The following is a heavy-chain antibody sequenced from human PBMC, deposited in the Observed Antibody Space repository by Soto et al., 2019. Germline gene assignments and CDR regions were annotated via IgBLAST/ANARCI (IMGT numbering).Heavy chain of an antibody. CDR3: ARGGYSYGYGYYYGMDG. D-gene: IGHD5-18*01. Sequence: ASVKVSCKASGYTFTSYDINWVRQATGQGLEWMGWMNPNSGNTGYAQKFQGRGTMTRNTSISTAYMELSSLRSEDTAVYYCARGGYSYGYGYYYGMDGWGKGTTVTVSS. CDR1: GYTFTSYD. CDR2: MNPNSGNT. V-gene: IGHV1-8*01. J-gene: IGHJ6*04.